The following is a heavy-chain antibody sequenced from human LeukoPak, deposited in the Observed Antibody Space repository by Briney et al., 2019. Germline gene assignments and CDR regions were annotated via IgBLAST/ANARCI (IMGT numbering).Heavy chain of an antibody. V-gene: IGHV4-39*01. J-gene: IGHJ6*02. CDR3: ARRIVVVPAAIGPSHPYYYYYGMDV. CDR1: GGSISSSSYY. Sequence: PSETLSLTCTVSGGSISSSSYYWGWIRQPPGKGLEWIGSIYCSGSTYYNPSLKSRVTISVDTSKNQFSLKLSSVTAADTAVYYCARRIVVVPAAIGPSHPYYYYYGMDVWGQGTTVTVSS. D-gene: IGHD2-2*02. CDR2: IYCSGST.